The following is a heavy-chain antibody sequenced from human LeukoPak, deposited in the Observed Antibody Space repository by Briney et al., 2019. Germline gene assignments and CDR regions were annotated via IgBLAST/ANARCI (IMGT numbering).Heavy chain of an antibody. CDR1: GFTFSSYW. D-gene: IGHD2-2*01. Sequence: GGSLRLSCAASGFTFSSYWMSWVRQAPGKGLEWVANIKQDGSEQYYVDSVKGRFTISRDNAKSSLYLQMNSLRAEDTAVYYCARGPYLQGYCSSTSCYGYFQHWGQGTLVTVSS. CDR3: ARGPYLQGYCSSTSCYGYFQH. V-gene: IGHV3-7*01. CDR2: IKQDGSEQ. J-gene: IGHJ1*01.